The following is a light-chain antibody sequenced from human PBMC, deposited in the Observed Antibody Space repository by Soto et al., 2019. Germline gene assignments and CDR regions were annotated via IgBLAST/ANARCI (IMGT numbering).Light chain of an antibody. V-gene: IGLV2-14*01. J-gene: IGLJ2*01. CDR1: SSDVGDYNY. CDR3: SSYTTSSTSVV. Sequence: QSALTQPASVSGSPGQSITISCTGTSSDVGDYNYVSWYQQHPGEAPKLMIYDISNRPSGVSNRFSGSKSGNTASLTISGLQAEDEADYYCSSYTTSSTSVVFGGGTKVTVL. CDR2: DIS.